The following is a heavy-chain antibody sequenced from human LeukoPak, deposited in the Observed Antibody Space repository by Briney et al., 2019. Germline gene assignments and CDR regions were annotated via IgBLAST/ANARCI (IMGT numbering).Heavy chain of an antibody. CDR1: GFTFSSYW. CDR3: ATVLRYFDWPRAPKTHDAFDI. D-gene: IGHD3-9*01. CDR2: IKQDGGEK. Sequence: GGSLRLSCAASGFTFSSYWMSWVRQAPGKGLEWVANIKQDGGEKYYVDSVKGRFTISRGNAKNSLYLQMNSLRAEDTAVYYCATVLRYFDWPRAPKTHDAFDIWGQGTMVTVSS. J-gene: IGHJ3*02. V-gene: IGHV3-7*01.